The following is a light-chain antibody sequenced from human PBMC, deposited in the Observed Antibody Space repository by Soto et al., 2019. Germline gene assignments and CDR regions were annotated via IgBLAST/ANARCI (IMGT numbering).Light chain of an antibody. Sequence: EIVMTQSPPTLYVSPGEKATPSCRASQSVSSNLAWYQQKPGQAPRLLIYGESTRATGIPARFSGSGSGTEFTLTISSLQSEYFAVYYCQQRSNWPPALTFGGGTKVDIK. CDR3: QQRSNWPPALT. V-gene: IGKV3-15*01. J-gene: IGKJ4*01. CDR2: GES. CDR1: QSVSSN.